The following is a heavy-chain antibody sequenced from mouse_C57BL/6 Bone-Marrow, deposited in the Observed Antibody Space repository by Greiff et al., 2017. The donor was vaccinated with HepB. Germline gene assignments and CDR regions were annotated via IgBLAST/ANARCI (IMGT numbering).Heavy chain of an antibody. J-gene: IGHJ3*01. CDR3: AKREDYYYGSSYEGAWFAY. CDR2: IWGGGST. D-gene: IGHD1-1*01. CDR1: GFSLTSYG. V-gene: IGHV2-9*01. Sequence: QVQLKESGPGLVAPSQRLSITCTVSGFSLTSYGVDWVRQPPGKGLEWLGVIWGGGSTNYNSALMSRLSISKDNSKSQVFLKMNSLQTDDTAMYYCAKREDYYYGSSYEGAWFAYWGQGTLVTVSA.